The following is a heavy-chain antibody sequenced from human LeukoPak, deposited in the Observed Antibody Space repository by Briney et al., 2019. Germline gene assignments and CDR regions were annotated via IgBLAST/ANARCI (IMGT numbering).Heavy chain of an antibody. D-gene: IGHD5-24*01. CDR1: GFTFSSYS. CDR2: ISSSSSYI. Sequence: GGSLRLSCAASGFTFSSYSMNWVRQAPGKGLEWVSSISSSSSYIYYADSVKGRFTISRDNAKNSLYLQMNSLRAEDTAVYYCARDDSGRDGYNNLDYWGQGTLVTVSS. V-gene: IGHV3-21*01. J-gene: IGHJ4*02. CDR3: ARDDSGRDGYNNLDY.